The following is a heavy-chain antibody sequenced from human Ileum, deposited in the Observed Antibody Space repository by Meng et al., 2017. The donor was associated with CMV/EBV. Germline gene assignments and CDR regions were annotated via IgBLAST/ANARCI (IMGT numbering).Heavy chain of an antibody. Sequence: SETLSFTCTVLGDPISSYYWSWTRQPPGEGLEWIGFVSYTGTTSYNHSLESRVTISVDTSKSQFSLTLRPVSDADTAVYYCVRVGITPRPVQYHFYGMDVWGQGTTVTVSS. V-gene: IGHV4-59*01. CDR2: VSYTGTT. CDR1: GDPISSYY. D-gene: IGHD3-10*01. J-gene: IGHJ6*02. CDR3: VRVGITPRPVQYHFYGMDV.